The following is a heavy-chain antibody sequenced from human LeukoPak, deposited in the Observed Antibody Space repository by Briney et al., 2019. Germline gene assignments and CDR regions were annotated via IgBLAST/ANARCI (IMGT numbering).Heavy chain of an antibody. V-gene: IGHV4-34*01. CDR1: GGSFSGYY. J-gene: IGHJ5*02. CDR3: TRQLVTNLFDP. CDR2: INHSGST. Sequence: SETLSLTCAVYGGSFSGYYWSWIRQPPGKGLEWIGEINHSGSTNYNPSLKSRVTLSIDTSKNQFSLKLRSVTAADTAVYYCTRQLVTNLFDPWGQGTLVTVSS. D-gene: IGHD4-23*01.